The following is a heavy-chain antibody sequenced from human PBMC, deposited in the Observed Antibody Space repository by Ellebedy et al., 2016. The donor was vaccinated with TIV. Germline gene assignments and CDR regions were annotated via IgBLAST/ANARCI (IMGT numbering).Heavy chain of an antibody. CDR1: GYTFSNYF. CDR2: VSPYDGNT. Sequence: AASVKVSCKASGYTFSNYFVHWVRQAPGQGLEWMGWVSPYDGNTNYAQKFQGRVTMTIDTFTGTGYMELRNLRSDDTAVYYCARGFRYGSGRWPLDYWGQGTQVTVSS. CDR3: ARGFRYGSGRWPLDY. D-gene: IGHD4-23*01. V-gene: IGHV1-18*04. J-gene: IGHJ4*02.